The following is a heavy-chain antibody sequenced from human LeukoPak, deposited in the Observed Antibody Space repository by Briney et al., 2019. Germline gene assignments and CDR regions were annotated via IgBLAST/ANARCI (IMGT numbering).Heavy chain of an antibody. J-gene: IGHJ4*02. CDR2: INSDGSYT. CDR3: ARGLVGTAVPIDY. D-gene: IGHD2-8*02. V-gene: IGHV3-74*01. Sequence: GGSLRLSCAASGLTFSSYWMHWVRQAPGKGLVWVSRINSDGSYTSYADSVKGRFTISRDNAKNTLYLQINSLRAEDTAVYYCARGLVGTAVPIDYWGQGTLVTVST. CDR1: GLTFSSYW.